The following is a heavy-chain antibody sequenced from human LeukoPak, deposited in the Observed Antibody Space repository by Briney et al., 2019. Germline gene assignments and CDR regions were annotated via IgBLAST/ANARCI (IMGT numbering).Heavy chain of an antibody. J-gene: IGHJ4*02. CDR2: IFSGAMTKT. CDR3: ARCLYRFGSFYFDL. CDR1: GFSISTTSYY. D-gene: IGHD5-18*01. V-gene: IGHV4-39*01. Sequence: SETLSLTCSVSGFSISTTSYYWGWLRQSPGNGLELIANIFSGAMTKTNYNPSLKGRVAISADTSRSRFSLTLTSVTAEDTAVYYCARCLYRFGSFYFDLWGQGSLVTVSS.